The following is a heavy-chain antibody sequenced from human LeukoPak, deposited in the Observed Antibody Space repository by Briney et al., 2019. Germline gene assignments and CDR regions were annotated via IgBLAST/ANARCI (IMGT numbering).Heavy chain of an antibody. CDR3: ARDLSSQLLLFDY. D-gene: IGHD2-15*01. CDR1: GFXXXXXX. Sequence: GRSLRXXXXGSGFXXXXXXXXXVRQAPGXXXXXXXGLSXDXXXKHXXXSXKXXFTISRDNSKNTLYLQMNSLRPEDTAVYFCARDLSSQLLLFDYWGQGTLVTLSS. V-gene: IGHV3-30*03. CDR2: LSXDXXXK. J-gene: IGHJ4*02.